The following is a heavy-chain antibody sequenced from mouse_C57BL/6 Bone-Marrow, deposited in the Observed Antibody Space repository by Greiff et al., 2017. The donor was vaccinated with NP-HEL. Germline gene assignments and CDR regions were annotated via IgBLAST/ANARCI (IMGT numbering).Heavy chain of an antibody. Sequence: EVQGVESGGGLVKPGGSLKLSCAASGFTFSSYAMSWVRQTPEKRLEWVATISDGGSYTYYPDNVKGRFTLSRDNAKNNLYLQMSHLKSEDTAMYYCARADGYFYAMDYWGQGTSVTVSS. CDR1: GFTFSSYA. CDR3: ARADGYFYAMDY. D-gene: IGHD2-3*01. J-gene: IGHJ4*01. CDR2: ISDGGSYT. V-gene: IGHV5-4*01.